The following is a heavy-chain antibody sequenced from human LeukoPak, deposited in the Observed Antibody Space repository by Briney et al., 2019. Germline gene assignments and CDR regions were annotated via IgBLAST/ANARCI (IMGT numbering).Heavy chain of an antibody. CDR1: GFTFSSYA. CDR3: ARGGTRGYSPVDY. J-gene: IGHJ4*02. Sequence: GGSLRLSCAASGFTFSSYAMSWVRQAPGKGLEWVSAISGSGGSTYYADSVKGRFTISRDNSKNTLYLQMNSLRVEDTAVYYCARGGTRGYSPVDYWGQGILVTVSS. CDR2: ISGSGGST. V-gene: IGHV3-23*01. D-gene: IGHD5-18*01.